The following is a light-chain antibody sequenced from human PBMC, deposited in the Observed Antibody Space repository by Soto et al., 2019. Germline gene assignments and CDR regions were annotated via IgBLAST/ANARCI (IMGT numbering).Light chain of an antibody. CDR3: QTWGTGIVV. CDR1: SGHSTYA. V-gene: IGLV4-69*01. CDR2: LNSDGSH. J-gene: IGLJ2*01. Sequence: QLVLTQSPSASASLGASVKLTCTLSSGHSTYAIAWHQQQPEKGPRYLMKLNSDGSHSKGDGIPDRFSGSSSGAERYLTISSLQSEGEADYYCQTWGTGIVVFGGGTKLTVL.